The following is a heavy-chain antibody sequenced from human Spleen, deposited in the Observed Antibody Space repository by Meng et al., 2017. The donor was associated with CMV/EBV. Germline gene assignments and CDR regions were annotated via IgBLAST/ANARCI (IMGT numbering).Heavy chain of an antibody. CDR3: ARGRTGSGWYGAY. D-gene: IGHD6-19*01. J-gene: IGHJ4*02. CDR2: INPNSGGT. Sequence: ASVKVSCKASGYTFTGYYMHWVRQAPGQGLEWMGWINPNSGGTNYVQKFQGSVTMTSDTSITTAYMELKRLTSDDTAVYYCARGRTGSGWYGAYWGQGTLVTVSS. V-gene: IGHV1-2*02. CDR1: GYTFTGYY.